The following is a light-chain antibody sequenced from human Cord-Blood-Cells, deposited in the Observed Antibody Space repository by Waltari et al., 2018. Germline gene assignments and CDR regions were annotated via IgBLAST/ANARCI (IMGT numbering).Light chain of an antibody. CDR1: SSDAGSYNL. CDR2: EGS. Sequence: SALTQPAPVSASPGQSITISCTGTSSDAGSYNLASWYQQHPGKAPKHTIYEGSKRPAVVSIRCSGAKAGNTASLPITGLLAEDEADYYGCSYAGSVVVGGGTKLPVL. V-gene: IGLV2-23*01. CDR3: CSYAGSVV. J-gene: IGLJ2*01.